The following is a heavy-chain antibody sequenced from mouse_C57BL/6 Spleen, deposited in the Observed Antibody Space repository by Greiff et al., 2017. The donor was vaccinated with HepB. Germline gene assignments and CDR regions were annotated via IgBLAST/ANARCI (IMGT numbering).Heavy chain of an antibody. Sequence: EVKLVESGGGLVKPGGSLKLSCAASGFTFSDYGMHWVRQAPEKGLEWVAYISSGSSTIYYADTVKGRFTISRDNAKNTLFLQMTSLRSEDTAMYYCARLRLGYFDVWGTGTTVTVSS. V-gene: IGHV5-17*01. CDR3: ARLRLGYFDV. J-gene: IGHJ1*03. CDR2: ISSGSSTI. D-gene: IGHD2-2*01. CDR1: GFTFSDYG.